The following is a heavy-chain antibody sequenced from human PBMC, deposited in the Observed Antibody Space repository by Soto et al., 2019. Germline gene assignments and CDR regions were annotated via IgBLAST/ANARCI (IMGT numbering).Heavy chain of an antibody. V-gene: IGHV5-10-1*01. J-gene: IGHJ6*02. Sequence: GESLKISCKGSGCSFTSYWISWVRQMPGKGLEWMGRIDPSDSYTNYSPSFQGHVTISADKSISTAYLQWSSLKASDTAMYYCATDIVVVVAATPHYGMDVWGQGTTVTVSS. CDR1: GCSFTSYW. CDR2: IDPSDSYT. D-gene: IGHD2-15*01. CDR3: ATDIVVVVAATPHYGMDV.